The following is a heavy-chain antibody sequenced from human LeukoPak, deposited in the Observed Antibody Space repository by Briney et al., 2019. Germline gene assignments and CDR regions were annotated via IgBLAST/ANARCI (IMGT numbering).Heavy chain of an antibody. Sequence: PWGSLTLSCAASGFTFSKYGMHWVRQAPGKGLEGVGFIRYDGSNNYYAQFFKGRFTISRDKSKNKVDLQMPSLRSEDTAVYYCSKDFKSECHCDCCVYWGGRALAIVFS. J-gene: IGHJ4*02. V-gene: IGHV3-30*02. CDR2: IRYDGSNN. CDR3: SKDFKSECHCDCCVY. D-gene: IGHD2-21*01. CDR1: GFTFSKYG.